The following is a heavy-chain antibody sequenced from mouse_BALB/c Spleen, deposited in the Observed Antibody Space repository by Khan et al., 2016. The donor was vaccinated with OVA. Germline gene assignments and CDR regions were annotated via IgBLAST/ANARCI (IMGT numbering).Heavy chain of an antibody. J-gene: IGHJ4*01. D-gene: IGHD2-14*01. V-gene: IGHV1-4*01. CDR3: ARRTTGYTMDS. CDR2: INPRSGYT. Sequence: QVQLQQSGAELARPGASVRMSCKASGYTFTSNTMHWIKQRPGQGLEWIGYINPRSGYTNYNQNFKDKATLIADKSSSTAYMQLSSPTSEDSAVYYCARRTTGYTMDSWGQGTSVTVSS. CDR1: GYTFTSNT.